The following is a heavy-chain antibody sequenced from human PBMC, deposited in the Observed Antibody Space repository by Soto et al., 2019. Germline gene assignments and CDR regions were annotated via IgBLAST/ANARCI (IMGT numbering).Heavy chain of an antibody. CDR2: INAGNGNT. Sequence: ASVKVSCKASGYTFTSYAMHWVRQAPGQRLEWMGWINAGNGNTKYSQKFQGRVTITRDTSASTAYMELSSLRSEDTAVYYCARISWYEYNWFDPWGQGTLVTVSS. CDR1: GYTFTSYA. J-gene: IGHJ5*02. D-gene: IGHD6-13*01. V-gene: IGHV1-3*01. CDR3: ARISWYEYNWFDP.